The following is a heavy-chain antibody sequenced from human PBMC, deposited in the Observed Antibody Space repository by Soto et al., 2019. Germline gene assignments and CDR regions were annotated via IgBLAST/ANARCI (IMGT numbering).Heavy chain of an antibody. CDR1: GFTFSIYA. J-gene: IGHJ4*02. Sequence: PWGSLGVSCASSGFTFSIYAMSWVRQAPGKGLDWVSATSGRRGSTYYADSVNGRFTISIDNSKNTLYLQMNSLRAEDTAVYYCAKAPPRQGPYASSGWPDYWGQGTMVTVSS. CDR2: TSGRRGST. CDR3: AKAPPRQGPYASSGWPDY. V-gene: IGHV3-23*01. D-gene: IGHD3-22*01.